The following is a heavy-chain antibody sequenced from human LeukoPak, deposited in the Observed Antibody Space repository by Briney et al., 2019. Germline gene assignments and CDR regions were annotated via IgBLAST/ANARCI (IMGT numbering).Heavy chain of an antibody. CDR1: GGFLSPYY. CDR3: ARARYREINYAYAGGFYYMDV. Sequence: PSQTLSLTCTVSGGFLSPYYWILIRQSPAQGLLWLGYISYTGSTNSHPSLKSRVTISVDMSKPQFYLELSSVTAADTAVYYCARARYREINYAYAGGFYYMDVWGKGTTVTVSS. J-gene: IGHJ6*03. CDR2: ISYTGST. V-gene: IGHV4-59*01. D-gene: IGHD1-26*01.